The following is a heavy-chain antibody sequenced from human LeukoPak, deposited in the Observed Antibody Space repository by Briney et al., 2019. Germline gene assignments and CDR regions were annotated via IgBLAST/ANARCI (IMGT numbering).Heavy chain of an antibody. D-gene: IGHD6-6*01. CDR3: AKEQKESSSEFDY. CDR2: INTDGSYT. J-gene: IGHJ4*02. CDR1: GFTFSYFW. Sequence: GESLRLSCAASGFTFSYFWMHWFRQTPGKGLVWVSCINTDGSYTSYADSVKGRFTISRDNVRNTLYLQMNSLRAEDSAVYYCAKEQKESSSEFDYWGQGTLVTVSS. V-gene: IGHV3-74*01.